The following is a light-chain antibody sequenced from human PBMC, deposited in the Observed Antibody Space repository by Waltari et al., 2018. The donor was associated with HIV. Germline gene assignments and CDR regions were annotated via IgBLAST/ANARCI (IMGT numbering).Light chain of an antibody. CDR1: TLGGKS. CDR2: YDN. J-gene: IGLJ3*02. V-gene: IGLV3-21*04. CDR3: QVWDSSSNHVV. Sequence: SYVLTQPPSVSVAPGKTARITCEGDTLGGKSVHWYQQKAGHPPVLVIYYDNDRPSGIPERFSGFNSGNTATLTISGVEAGDEADYYCQVWDSSSNHVVFGGGTKLTAL.